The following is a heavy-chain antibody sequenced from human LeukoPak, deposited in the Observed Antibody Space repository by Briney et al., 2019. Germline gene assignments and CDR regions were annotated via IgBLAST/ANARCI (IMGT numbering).Heavy chain of an antibody. CDR1: GYRFTNYC. V-gene: IGHV5-10-1*01. D-gene: IGHD6-19*01. J-gene: IGHJ4*02. Sequence: GESLKISCEASGYRFTNYCISWVRHLPGKGLGWMGTIDPTDSYTKYSPSFEGRVTFSSDKSITTVHLQWRSLRASDTAIYDCARPSSGWSRDLDYWGQGTLVTVSS. CDR2: IDPTDSYT. CDR3: ARPSSGWSRDLDY.